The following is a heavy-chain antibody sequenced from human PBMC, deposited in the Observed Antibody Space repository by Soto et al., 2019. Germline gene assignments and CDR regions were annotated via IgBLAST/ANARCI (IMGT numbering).Heavy chain of an antibody. J-gene: IGHJ4*02. D-gene: IGHD3-3*01. Sequence: GGSLRLSCAASGFTFDDYAMHWVRQAPGKGLEWVSGISWNSGSIGYADSVKGRFTISRDNAKNSLYLQMNSLRAEDTALYYCAKGLYRYYDFWSGYPRGFDNTYFDYWGQGTLVTVSS. V-gene: IGHV3-9*01. CDR2: ISWNSGSI. CDR1: GFTFDDYA. CDR3: AKGLYRYYDFWSGYPRGFDNTYFDY.